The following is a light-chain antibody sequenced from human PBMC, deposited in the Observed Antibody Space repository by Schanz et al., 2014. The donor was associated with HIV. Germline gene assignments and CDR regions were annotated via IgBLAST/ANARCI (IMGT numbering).Light chain of an antibody. V-gene: IGLV2-23*02. CDR3: SSHAGRNSFVV. CDR2: EVS. Sequence: QSALTQPASVSGSPGQSITISCTGTSSDVGSYNLVSWYQQHPGKAPKFMIYEVSKRPSGVSNRFSGSKSGNTASLTISGLQAEDEADYYCSSHAGRNSFVVFGGGTKLTVL. CDR1: SSDVGSYNL. J-gene: IGLJ2*01.